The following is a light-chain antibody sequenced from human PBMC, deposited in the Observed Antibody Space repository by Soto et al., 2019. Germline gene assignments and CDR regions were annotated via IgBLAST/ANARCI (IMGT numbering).Light chain of an antibody. CDR1: QGISSY. CDR3: QQLTDWPPQWT. Sequence: DIQLTQSPSFLSASVGDRVTITCRASQGISSYLAWYQQKPGKAPNLLIHTASTLHSGVPSRFSGSGSGTDFTLTISSLEPEDFAVYYCQQLTDWPPQWTFGQGTKVDIK. V-gene: IGKV1-9*01. CDR2: TAS. J-gene: IGKJ1*01.